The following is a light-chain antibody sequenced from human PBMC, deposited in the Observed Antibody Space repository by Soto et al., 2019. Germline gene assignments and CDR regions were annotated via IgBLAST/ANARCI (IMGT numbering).Light chain of an antibody. V-gene: IGKV1-39*01. CDR1: QTISTY. CDR2: DAS. Sequence: DIQMTQSPSSLSASVGDRVTITCRASQTISTYLNWYQQKPGKAPRLLIYDASSLLSGVPSRFSGSGSGTDFTLTIASLQPEDFSTYYCQQSDSTPYTFGQGTEVEIK. J-gene: IGKJ2*01. CDR3: QQSDSTPYT.